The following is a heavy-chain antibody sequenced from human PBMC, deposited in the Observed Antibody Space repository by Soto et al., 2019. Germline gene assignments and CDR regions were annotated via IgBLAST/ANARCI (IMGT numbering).Heavy chain of an antibody. Sequence: QVQLQESGPGLVKPSETLSLICIVSGGSINSHYWSWIRQLPGKGLEWIGWIYHSGSTEYNPSRQSRVTISVDTSKNQFSLKLSSVTPADTAIYYCARGGWSNDNWGLGTLVTVSS. V-gene: IGHV4-59*11. CDR3: ARGGWSNDN. J-gene: IGHJ4*02. CDR1: GGSINSHY. CDR2: IYHSGST.